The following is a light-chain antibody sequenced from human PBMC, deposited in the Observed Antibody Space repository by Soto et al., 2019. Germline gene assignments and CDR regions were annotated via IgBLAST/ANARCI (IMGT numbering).Light chain of an antibody. CDR1: STDVGGYND. V-gene: IGLV2-8*01. CDR2: EVS. CDR3: SSYAGSNNLYV. Sequence: QSVLTQPPSASGSLGQSVTISCTGTSTDVGGYNDVSWYQQHPGKAPKLMIYEVSKRPSGVPDRFSASKSDNTASLTVSGLQAEDEADYFCSSYAGSNNLYVFGTGTKVT. J-gene: IGLJ1*01.